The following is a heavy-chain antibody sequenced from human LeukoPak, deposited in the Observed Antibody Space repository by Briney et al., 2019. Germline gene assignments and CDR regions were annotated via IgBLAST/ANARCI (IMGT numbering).Heavy chain of an antibody. V-gene: IGHV4-59*01. D-gene: IGHD3-22*01. Sequence: SETLSLTFTVSGGSISTYYWNWIRQPPGKGLEWIGYIYYSGSTKYNPSLKSRVTISVDTSKNQFSLKLSSVTAADTAVYYCAREKRSGYQDHFDYWGQGTLVTVSS. CDR3: AREKRSGYQDHFDY. J-gene: IGHJ4*02. CDR1: GGSISTYY. CDR2: IYYSGST.